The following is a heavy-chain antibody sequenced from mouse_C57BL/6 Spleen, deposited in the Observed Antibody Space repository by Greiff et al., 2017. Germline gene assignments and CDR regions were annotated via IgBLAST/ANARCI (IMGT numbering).Heavy chain of an antibody. CDR1: GYTFTSYW. D-gene: IGHD2-3*01. CDR2: IHPNSGST. V-gene: IGHV1-64*01. CDR3: APIYDGYYVGFAY. J-gene: IGHJ3*01. Sequence: QVQLQQPGAELVKPGASVKLSCKASGYTFTSYWMHWVKQRPGQGLEWLGMIHPNSGSTNYNEKFKSKATLTVDRASSTAYMQLSSLTSEDSAVYYCAPIYDGYYVGFAYWGQGTRVTVSA.